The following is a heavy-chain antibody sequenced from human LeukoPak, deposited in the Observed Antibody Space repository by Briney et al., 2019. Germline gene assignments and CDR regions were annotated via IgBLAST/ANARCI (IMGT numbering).Heavy chain of an antibody. V-gene: IGHV3-11*05. D-gene: IGHD6-19*01. J-gene: IGHJ4*02. Sequence: KPGGSLRLSCAASGFTFTDFYMSWIRQAPGKGLEWLSDISRSSTDTNYADSVKGRFTISRDNSKNTLYLQMNSLRAEDTAVYYCAKVVFEFQWLGPAGAFDYWGQGTLVTVSS. CDR1: GFTFTDFY. CDR3: AKVVFEFQWLGPAGAFDY. CDR2: ISRSSTDT.